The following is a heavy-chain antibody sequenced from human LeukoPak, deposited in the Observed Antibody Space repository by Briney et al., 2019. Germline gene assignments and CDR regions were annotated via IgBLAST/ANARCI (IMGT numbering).Heavy chain of an antibody. Sequence: GGSLRLSCAASGFTFSSYAMSWVRQAPGKGLEWVSSISSTSDYIYYADSVKGRFTISRDNAKNSLYLQMNSLRAEDTAVYYCAREDFYYYGMDVWGQGTAVTVSS. CDR1: GFTFSSYA. CDR3: AREDFYYYGMDV. V-gene: IGHV3-21*01. CDR2: ISSTSDYI. J-gene: IGHJ6*02.